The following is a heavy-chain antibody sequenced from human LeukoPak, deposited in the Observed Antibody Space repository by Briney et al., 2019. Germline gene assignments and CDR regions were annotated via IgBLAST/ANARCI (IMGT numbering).Heavy chain of an antibody. Sequence: SETLSLTCAVSGGSISSYYWTWIRQPAGKGLEWIGRLSTSGSTHYNPSLKSRVTMSVDTSKNQFSLRLSSVTAADTAVYYCARDWFGDLSSYYYYYMDVWGKGTTVTVSS. CDR3: ARDWFGDLSSYYYYYMDV. CDR2: LSTSGST. CDR1: GGSISSYY. D-gene: IGHD3-10*01. J-gene: IGHJ6*03. V-gene: IGHV4-4*07.